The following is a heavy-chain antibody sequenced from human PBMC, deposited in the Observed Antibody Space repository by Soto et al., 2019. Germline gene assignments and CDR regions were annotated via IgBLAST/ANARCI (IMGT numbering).Heavy chain of an antibody. J-gene: IGHJ5*02. Sequence: PSETLSLTCAVYGGSFSGYYWSWIRQPPGKGLEWIGEINHSGSTNYNPSLKSRVTISVDTSKNQFSLKLSSVTAADTAVYYCASLRFLELIRWFALWGQGTLVTVS. D-gene: IGHD3-3*01. CDR1: GGSFSGYY. V-gene: IGHV4-34*01. CDR2: INHSGST. CDR3: ASLRFLELIRWFAL.